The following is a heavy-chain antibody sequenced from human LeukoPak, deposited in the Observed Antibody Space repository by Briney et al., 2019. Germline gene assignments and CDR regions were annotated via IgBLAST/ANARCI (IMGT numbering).Heavy chain of an antibody. CDR2: ISHDGSNK. CDR3: ARPLKDY. CDR1: GFTFSSYA. V-gene: IGHV3-30*04. J-gene: IGHJ4*02. Sequence: GGSLRLSCAASGFTFSSYAMHWVRQAPGKGLEWVAVISHDGSNKYYADSVKGRFTISRDNSKNTLYLQMNSLRAEDTAVYYCARPLKDYWGQGTLVTVSS.